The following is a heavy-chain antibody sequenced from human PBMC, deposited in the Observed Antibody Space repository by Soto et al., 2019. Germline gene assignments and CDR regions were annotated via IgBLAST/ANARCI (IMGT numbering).Heavy chain of an antibody. CDR3: ARHMTTNGSFDN. CDR2: IYWDDDK. V-gene: IGHV2-5*02. J-gene: IGHJ4*02. Sequence: QITLKESGPTLVKPTQTLTLTCTLSGFSLSTNGVGVGWIRQPPGKALEWLALIYWDDDKRYSPSLKSRLTITKDTSKNQVVLTMTNMDPVDTATYYCARHMTTNGSFDNWGQGTLVTVCS. D-gene: IGHD4-17*01. CDR1: GFSLSTNGVG.